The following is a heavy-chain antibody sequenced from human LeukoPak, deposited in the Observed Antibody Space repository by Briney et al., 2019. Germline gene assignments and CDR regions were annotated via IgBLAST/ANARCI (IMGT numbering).Heavy chain of an antibody. CDR3: ARVKWELPIPATNWFDP. CDR2: MNPNSGNT. CDR1: GYTFTSYD. V-gene: IGHV1-8*01. J-gene: IGHJ5*02. D-gene: IGHD1-26*01. Sequence: PEASVKVSCKASGYTFTSYDINWVRQATGQGLEWMGWMNPNSGNTGYAQKFQGRVTMTRNTSISTAYMELSSLRSEDTAVYYCARVKWELPIPATNWFDPWGQGTLVTVSS.